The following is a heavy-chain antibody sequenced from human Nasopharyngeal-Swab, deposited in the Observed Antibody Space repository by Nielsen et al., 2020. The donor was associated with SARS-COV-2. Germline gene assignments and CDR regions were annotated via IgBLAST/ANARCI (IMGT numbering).Heavy chain of an antibody. D-gene: IGHD3-10*01. CDR3: AKDSSELLWFGIVDY. J-gene: IGHJ4*02. V-gene: IGHV3-23*01. CDR1: GFTFSNYG. CDR2: ISGSGATT. Sequence: GGSLRLSCEASGFTFSNYGMIWVRQTPGKGLEWVSSISGSGATTHYADSVKGRFTIPRDNSKNTLYLQMNSLTAEDTAIFYCAKDSSELLWFGIVDYWGLGTLVTVSS.